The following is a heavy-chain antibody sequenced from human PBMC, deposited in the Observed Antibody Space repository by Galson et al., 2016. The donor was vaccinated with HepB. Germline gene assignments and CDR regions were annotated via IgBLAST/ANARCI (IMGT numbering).Heavy chain of an antibody. V-gene: IGHV3-74*01. CDR1: GFTFTSYW. J-gene: IGHJ4*02. D-gene: IGHD6-13*01. CDR3: TRVHREGIAAAGLQI. Sequence: SLRLSCAASGFTFTSYWIHWVRQVPGEGLVWVSRINSDGSSTTYADSVKGRFTISRDNAKNTLYLQMNSLSAEDTALYYCTRVHREGIAAAGLQIWGQGTLVVVSS. CDR2: INSDGSST.